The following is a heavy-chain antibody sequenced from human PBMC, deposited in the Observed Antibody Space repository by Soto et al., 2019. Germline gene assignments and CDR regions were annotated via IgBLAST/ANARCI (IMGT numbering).Heavy chain of an antibody. CDR3: ARGPTTVRYYYYYGMDV. Sequence: SETLSLTCTVSGGSISSFYCNWIRQPAGKGLEWIGEINHSGSTNYNPSLKSRVTISVDTSKNQFSLKLSSVTAADTAVYYCARGPTTVRYYYYYGMDVWGQGTTVTVSS. D-gene: IGHD4-17*01. CDR1: GGSISSFY. V-gene: IGHV4-34*01. J-gene: IGHJ6*02. CDR2: INHSGST.